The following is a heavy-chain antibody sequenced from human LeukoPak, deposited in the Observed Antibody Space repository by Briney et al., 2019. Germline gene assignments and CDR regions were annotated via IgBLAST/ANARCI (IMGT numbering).Heavy chain of an antibody. CDR1: GGTFSSYA. Sequence: GASVKVSCKASGGTFSSYAISWVRQAPGQGLEWMGGIIPIFGTANYAQKFQGRVTITADESTSTAYMELSSLRSEDTAVYYCARVDYDFWSGYLGTFDYWGQGTLVTVSS. V-gene: IGHV1-69*13. J-gene: IGHJ4*02. CDR2: IIPIFGTA. CDR3: ARVDYDFWSGYLGTFDY. D-gene: IGHD3-3*01.